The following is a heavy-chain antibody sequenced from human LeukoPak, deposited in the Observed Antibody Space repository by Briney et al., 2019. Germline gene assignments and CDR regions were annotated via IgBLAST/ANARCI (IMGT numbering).Heavy chain of an antibody. D-gene: IGHD3-10*01. CDR2: INHSGST. V-gene: IGHV4-34*01. J-gene: IGHJ4*02. Sequence: SETLSLTCAVSGGSFSGYYWSWIRQPPGKGLEWIGEINHSGSTNYNPSRKSRVTISVDTSKNQFSLKLSSVTAADTAVYYCARLVRGVSDYWGQGTLVTVSS. CDR1: GGSFSGYY. CDR3: ARLVRGVSDY.